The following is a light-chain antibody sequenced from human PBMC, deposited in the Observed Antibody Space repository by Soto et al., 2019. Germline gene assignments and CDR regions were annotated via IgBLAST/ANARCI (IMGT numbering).Light chain of an antibody. CDR2: EVS. Sequence: QSVLSQPASVSGSPGHSITISCTGTSSDIGGYNYVSWYQQHPGKAPKLMIYEVSNRPSGVSNRFSGSKSGNTASLTISGLQAEEDADYYCCSYRSISDNVFGTGTKVAVL. J-gene: IGLJ1*01. CDR1: SSDIGGYNY. CDR3: CSYRSISDNV. V-gene: IGLV2-14*01.